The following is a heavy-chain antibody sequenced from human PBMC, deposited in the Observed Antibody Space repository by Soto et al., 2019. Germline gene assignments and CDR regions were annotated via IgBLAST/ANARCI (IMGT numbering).Heavy chain of an antibody. CDR2: IIPIFGTA. Sequence: QVQLVQSGAEVKKPGSSVKVSCKASGGTFSSYAISWVRQAPGQGLEWMGGIIPIFGTANYAQKFQGRVTITADESTSTAYMELSSLSSEDTAVYYCARHWAMVFVTSQYYYYYGMDVWGQGTTVTVSS. J-gene: IGHJ6*02. V-gene: IGHV1-69*01. D-gene: IGHD5-18*01. CDR3: ARHWAMVFVTSQYYYYYGMDV. CDR1: GGTFSSYA.